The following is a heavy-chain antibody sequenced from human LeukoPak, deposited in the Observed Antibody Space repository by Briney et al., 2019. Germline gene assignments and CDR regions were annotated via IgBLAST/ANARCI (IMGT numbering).Heavy chain of an antibody. CDR1: GFTFSSYA. V-gene: IGHV3-30-3*01. Sequence: GRSLRLSCAASGFTFSSYAMHWVRQAPGKGLEWVAVISYDGSNKYYADSVKGRFTISRDNSKNTLYLQMNSLRAEDTAVYYCARDPGSSGYLTFDYWGQGTLVTVSS. CDR3: ARDPGSSGYLTFDY. CDR2: ISYDGSNK. D-gene: IGHD3-22*01. J-gene: IGHJ4*02.